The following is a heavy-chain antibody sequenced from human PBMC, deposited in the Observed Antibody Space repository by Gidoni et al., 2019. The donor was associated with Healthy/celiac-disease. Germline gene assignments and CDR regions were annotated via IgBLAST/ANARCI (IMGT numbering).Heavy chain of an antibody. D-gene: IGHD3-3*01. CDR2: RSYDGSNK. V-gene: IGHV3-30-3*01. Sequence: QVQLVESGGGVVQPGRSLRLSCSASGFPFISYAIHWVRQAPGKGLEWVAVRSYDGSNKYYADYVKGRFTISRDNSKNTLYLQMNSLRAEDTAVYYCARVSLDPRYYDFWSGPMAFDPWGQGTLVTVSS. CDR1: GFPFISYA. J-gene: IGHJ5*02. CDR3: ARVSLDPRYYDFWSGPMAFDP.